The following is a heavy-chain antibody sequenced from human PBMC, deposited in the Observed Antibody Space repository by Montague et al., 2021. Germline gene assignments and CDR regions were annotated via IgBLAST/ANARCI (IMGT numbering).Heavy chain of an antibody. V-gene: IGHV6-1*01. J-gene: IGHJ4*02. Sequence: CAISGDSVSNNNAAWNWIREAPSRGLEWLGRTYYRSTWYTDYAVSVKGRIATNPDTSKYQFSLQLNSETPEDTAVYYCAREGVGDLLFSFDSWGQGTLVTVSS. CDR3: AREGVGDLLFSFDS. D-gene: IGHD3-10*01. CDR2: TYYRSTWYT. CDR1: GDSVSNNNAA.